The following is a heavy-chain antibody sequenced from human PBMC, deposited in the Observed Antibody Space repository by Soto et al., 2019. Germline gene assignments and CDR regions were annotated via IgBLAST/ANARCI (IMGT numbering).Heavy chain of an antibody. CDR3: TRRQDSGYDYYYYYMDV. D-gene: IGHD5-12*01. Sequence: GGSLGLSCAASGFTFGGSAMHWVRQASGKWLEWVGRIRSKANSYATAYAASVKGRFTISRDDSKNTAYLQMNSLKTEDTAVYYCTRRQDSGYDYYYYYMDVWGKGTTVTVSS. CDR1: GFTFGGSA. J-gene: IGHJ6*03. V-gene: IGHV3-73*01. CDR2: IRSKANSYAT.